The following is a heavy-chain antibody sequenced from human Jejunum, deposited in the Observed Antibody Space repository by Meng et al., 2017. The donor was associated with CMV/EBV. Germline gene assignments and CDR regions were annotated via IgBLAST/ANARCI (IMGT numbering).Heavy chain of an antibody. Sequence: CAASGFSFSSNYMGWVRQAPGKGLEWVSFIYIGGSANYADSVKGRFTISRDNSKNTLYLQMNNLRADDTAVYYCARVYGGGAFDLWGQGTMVTVSS. V-gene: IGHV3-53*01. CDR1: GFSFSSNY. CDR2: IYIGGSA. J-gene: IGHJ3*01. D-gene: IGHD4-23*01. CDR3: ARVYGGGAFDL.